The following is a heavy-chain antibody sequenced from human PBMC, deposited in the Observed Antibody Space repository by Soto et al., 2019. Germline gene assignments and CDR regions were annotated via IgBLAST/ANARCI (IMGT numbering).Heavy chain of an antibody. V-gene: IGHV4-34*01. CDR1: GGSFSGYY. J-gene: IGHJ3*02. CDR3: ARYYYDSSQTDDAFDI. CDR2: INHSGST. Sequence: QVQLQQWGAGLLKPSETLSLTCAVYGGSFSGYYWSWIRQPPGKGLEWIGEINHSGSTNYNPSLKSRVTISVDTSKNQFSLKLSSVTAADTAVYYCARYYYDSSQTDDAFDIWGQGTMVTVSS. D-gene: IGHD3-22*01.